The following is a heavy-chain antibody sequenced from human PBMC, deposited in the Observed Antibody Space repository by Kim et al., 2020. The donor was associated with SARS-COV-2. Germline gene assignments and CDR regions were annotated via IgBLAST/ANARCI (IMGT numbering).Heavy chain of an antibody. Sequence: SETLSLTCTVSGGSISSYYWSWIRQPPGKGLEWIGYIYYSGSTNYNPSLKSRVTISVDTSKNQFSLKLSPVTAADTAVYYCARIPYYDFWSGYPYFDYWGQGTLVTVSS. D-gene: IGHD3-3*01. J-gene: IGHJ4*02. CDR3: ARIPYYDFWSGYPYFDY. CDR1: GGSISSYY. V-gene: IGHV4-59*08. CDR2: IYYSGST.